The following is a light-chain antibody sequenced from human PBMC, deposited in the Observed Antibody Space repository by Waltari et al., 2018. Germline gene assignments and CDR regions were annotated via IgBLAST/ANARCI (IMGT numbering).Light chain of an antibody. CDR3: CSYAGTNTFV. CDR2: EVT. CDR1: SSDVGSYDL. J-gene: IGLJ1*01. Sequence: HSALTQPASVSGPPGQSITISCSGSSSDVGSYDLVSWYQQHPGNAPKLIICEVTKRPSVFSNRFSGSKSGNTASLTISGLQAEDEGDYYCCSYAGTNTFVFGTGTKVTV. V-gene: IGLV2-23*02.